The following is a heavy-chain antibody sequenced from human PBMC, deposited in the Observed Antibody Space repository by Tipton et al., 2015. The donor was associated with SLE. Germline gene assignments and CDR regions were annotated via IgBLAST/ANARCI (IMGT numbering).Heavy chain of an antibody. D-gene: IGHD3-3*01. J-gene: IGHJ6*02. CDR3: AKDLGGSYYDFWSGYYKDYYYGMDV. V-gene: IGHV3-30*02. Sequence: LRLSCAASGFTFSSYGMHWVRQAPGKGLEWVAFIRYDGSNKYYADSVKGRFTISRDNSKNTLYLQMNSLRAEDTAVYYCAKDLGGSYYDFWSGYYKDYYYGMDVWGQGTTVTVSS. CDR1: GFTFSSYG. CDR2: IRYDGSNK.